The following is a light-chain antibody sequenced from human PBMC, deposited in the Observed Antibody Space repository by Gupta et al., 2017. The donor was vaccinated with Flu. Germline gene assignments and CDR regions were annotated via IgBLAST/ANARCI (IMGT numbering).Light chain of an antibody. CDR2: KDN. J-gene: IGLJ3*02. Sequence: LGQTARITYSGDALTKKYAYWYQHKPGLAPVLLIYKDNESPSWIPERFSGSHSETTVTLTISGGQADDEADYYCQSADISGTWVFGGGTKLTVL. V-gene: IGLV3-25*03. CDR1: ALTKKY. CDR3: QSADISGTWV.